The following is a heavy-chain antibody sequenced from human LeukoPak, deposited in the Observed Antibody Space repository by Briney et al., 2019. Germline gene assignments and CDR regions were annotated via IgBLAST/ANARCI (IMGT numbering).Heavy chain of an antibody. CDR3: AKSRGIAVAAYYFVY. Sequence: GGSLRLSCAASGFTFRDYTMNWVRQSPGKGLEWVSAINKGGTFIKYADSVKGRFVVSRDNAKNLLFLQMNSLRAEDTALYYCAKSRGIAVAAYYFVYWGQGTLVTVSS. CDR1: GFTFRDYT. D-gene: IGHD6-19*01. CDR2: INKGGTFI. J-gene: IGHJ4*02. V-gene: IGHV3-21*04.